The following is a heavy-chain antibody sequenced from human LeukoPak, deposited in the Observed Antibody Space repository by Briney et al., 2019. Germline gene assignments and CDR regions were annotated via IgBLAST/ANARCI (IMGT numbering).Heavy chain of an antibody. J-gene: IGHJ6*03. CDR3: AKDPHKGPWDYYYYYYMDV. V-gene: IGHV3-23*01. D-gene: IGHD1-26*01. Sequence: GGSLRLSCAASGFIFSSYAMSWVRQAPGKGLEWVSAISGSGGSTYYADSVKGRFTISRDNSKNTLYLQMNSLRAEDTAVYYCAKDPHKGPWDYYYYYYMDVWGKGTTVTVSS. CDR2: ISGSGGST. CDR1: GFIFSSYA.